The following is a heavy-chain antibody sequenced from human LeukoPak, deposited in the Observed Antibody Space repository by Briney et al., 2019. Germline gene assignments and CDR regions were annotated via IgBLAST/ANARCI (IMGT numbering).Heavy chain of an antibody. CDR3: ARGGYYYYGMDV. CDR2: IYYSGST. CDR1: GGSISSYY. J-gene: IGHJ6*02. V-gene: IGHV4-59*01. D-gene: IGHD5-12*01. Sequence: SETLSLTCTVSGGSISSYYWSWIRQPPGKGLEWIGYIYYSGSTNYNPSLKSRVTISVDTSKNQSSLKLSSVTAADTAVYYCARGGYYYYGMDVWGQGTTVTVSS.